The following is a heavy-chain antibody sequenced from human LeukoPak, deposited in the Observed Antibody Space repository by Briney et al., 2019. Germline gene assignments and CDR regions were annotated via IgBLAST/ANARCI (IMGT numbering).Heavy chain of an antibody. CDR2: IWYDGSNK. V-gene: IGHV3-33*06. CDR3: AKDGCSSTSRGLCAFDP. D-gene: IGHD2-2*01. CDR1: GFTFSSYG. Sequence: GGSLRLSCAASGFTFSSYGMHWVRQAPGKGLWWVAVIWYDGSNKYYADSVKGRFTISRDNSKTTLYLQMNSMRAEDTAVHYCAKDGCSSTSRGLCAFDPWGQGTLVTVSS. J-gene: IGHJ5*02.